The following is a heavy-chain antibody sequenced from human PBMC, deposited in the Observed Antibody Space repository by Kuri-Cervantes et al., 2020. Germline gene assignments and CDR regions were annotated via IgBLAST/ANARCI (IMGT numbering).Heavy chain of an antibody. CDR2: INAGNGNT. V-gene: IGHV1-3*01. Sequence: APVKVSCKASGYTFTSYAMHWVRQAPGQRLEWMGWINAGNGNTKYSQKFQGRVTITRDTSASTAYMELSSLKSEDTAVYYCARGEYYYDSSGYYRHWGQGTLVTVSS. CDR1: GYTFTSYA. J-gene: IGHJ4*02. D-gene: IGHD3-22*01. CDR3: ARGEYYYDSSGYYRH.